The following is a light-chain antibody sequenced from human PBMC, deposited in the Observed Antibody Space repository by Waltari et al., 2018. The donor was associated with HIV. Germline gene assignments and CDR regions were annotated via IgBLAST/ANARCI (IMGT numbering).Light chain of an antibody. CDR3: QQYDNVPVT. V-gene: IGKV1-33*01. CDR2: DAS. Sequence: DIQMTQSPSSLSAYVGDRVTITCQASQDISSYLNWYQQKPGKAPKLLIYDASDLETGVPSRFSGSGSGTDFTFTISSLQPADIATYYCQQYDNVPVTFGPGTKVEIK. J-gene: IGKJ3*01. CDR1: QDISSY.